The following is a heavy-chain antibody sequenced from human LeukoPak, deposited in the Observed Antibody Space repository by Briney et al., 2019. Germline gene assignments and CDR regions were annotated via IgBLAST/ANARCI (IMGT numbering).Heavy chain of an antibody. CDR2: ISSSGSSI. CDR1: GFIFSNYE. Sequence: GGSLRLSCAASGFIFSNYEMNWVRQAPGKGLEGVSYISSSGSSIHYADSVKGRFTISRDNAQNSLYLQMNSLRAEDTAVYYCARDQYSGSYTNWFDRWGQGTLVTVSS. J-gene: IGHJ5*02. V-gene: IGHV3-48*03. D-gene: IGHD1-26*01. CDR3: ARDQYSGSYTNWFDR.